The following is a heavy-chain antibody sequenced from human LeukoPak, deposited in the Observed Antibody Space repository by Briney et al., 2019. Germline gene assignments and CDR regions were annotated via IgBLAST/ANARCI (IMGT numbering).Heavy chain of an antibody. D-gene: IGHD6-6*01. Sequence: PSETLSLTCTVSGGSISSYYWGWIRQPPGKGLEWIAYISDSGSTTYNPSLKSQVTISVDTSKNQFSLSLTSVTAADTAVYYCARHSTGVPGRPNDYWGQGTLVTVSS. CDR2: ISDSGST. CDR1: GGSISSYY. CDR3: ARHSTGVPGRPNDY. V-gene: IGHV4-59*08. J-gene: IGHJ4*02.